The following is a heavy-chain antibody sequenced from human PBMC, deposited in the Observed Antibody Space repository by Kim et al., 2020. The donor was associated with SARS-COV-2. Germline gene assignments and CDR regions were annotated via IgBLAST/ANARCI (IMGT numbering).Heavy chain of an antibody. CDR1: GFTFSSYG. D-gene: IGHD2-21*01. CDR2: IWYDGSNK. CDR3: ARDLGHPEGNTGDYAFDI. V-gene: IGHV3-33*08. Sequence: GGSLRLSCAASGFTFSSYGMHWVRQAPGKGLEWVAVIWYDGSNKYYADSVKGRFTISRDNSKNTLYLQMNSLRAEDTAVYYCARDLGHPEGNTGDYAFDIWGQGTMVTVSS. J-gene: IGHJ3*02.